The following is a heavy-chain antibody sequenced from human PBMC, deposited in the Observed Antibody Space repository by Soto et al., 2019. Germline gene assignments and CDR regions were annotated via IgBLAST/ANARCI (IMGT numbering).Heavy chain of an antibody. CDR1: GYTFSSNG. CDR2: ISPFNGNA. V-gene: IGHV1-18*04. CDR3: ARQNGYSSGSYHY. D-gene: IGHD6-19*01. Sequence: QVQLVQSGAEVKKPGASVKVSCKASGYTFSSNGVSWLRQAPGQRLEWMGWISPFNGNAHYAQKVQGRVTMTTHPATNTAYLALTIVSTDHTAVYYCARQNGYSSGSYHYWGQGTLLTASS. J-gene: IGHJ4*02.